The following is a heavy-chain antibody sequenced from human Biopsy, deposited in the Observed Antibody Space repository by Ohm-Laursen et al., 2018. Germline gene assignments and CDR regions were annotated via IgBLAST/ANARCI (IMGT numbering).Heavy chain of an antibody. D-gene: IGHD3-16*01. Sequence: GTLSLTCSVSGGSISSSYWSWIRQPPGKGLEWIGYISYSGSTSYNPSLKSRVTISADTSKNQLSLTLISLTAADTAVYFCAKQWSYYESFTQHYRGDFDYWGQGTLVIVSS. J-gene: IGHJ4*02. CDR1: GGSISSSY. CDR2: ISYSGST. V-gene: IGHV4-59*08. CDR3: AKQWSYYESFTQHYRGDFDY.